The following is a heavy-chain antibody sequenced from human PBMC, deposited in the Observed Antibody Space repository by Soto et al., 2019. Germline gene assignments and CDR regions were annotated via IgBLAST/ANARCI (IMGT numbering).Heavy chain of an antibody. CDR3: AKSPGLAYLDY. V-gene: IGHV3-23*01. CDR2: LSGSGGST. J-gene: IGHJ4*02. D-gene: IGHD2-2*02. Sequence: PGGSLRLSCAASGFTFSRFAMSWVRQAPGQGLEWVSSLSGSGGSTYYADSVKGRFTISRDNSKNTLFLQMNSLRAEDTAVYFCAKSPGLAYLDYWGQGNLVTVSS. CDR1: GFTFSRFA.